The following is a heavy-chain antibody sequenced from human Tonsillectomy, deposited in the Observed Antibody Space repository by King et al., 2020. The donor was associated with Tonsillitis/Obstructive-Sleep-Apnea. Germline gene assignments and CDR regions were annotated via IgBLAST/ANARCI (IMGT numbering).Heavy chain of an antibody. CDR2: ISYDGSNK. CDR3: ARDPMRYSSGWTYFDY. Sequence: VQLVESGGGVVQPGRSLRLSCAASGFTFSSYAMHWVRQAPGKGLEWVAVISYDGSNKYYADSVKGRFTISRDNSKNTLYLQMNSLRAEDTAVYYCARDPMRYSSGWTYFDYWGQGTLVTVSS. V-gene: IGHV3-30*04. D-gene: IGHD6-19*01. CDR1: GFTFSSYA. J-gene: IGHJ4*02.